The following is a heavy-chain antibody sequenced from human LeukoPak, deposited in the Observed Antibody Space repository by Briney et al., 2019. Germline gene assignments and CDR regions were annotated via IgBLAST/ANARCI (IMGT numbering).Heavy chain of an antibody. V-gene: IGHV4-59*01. CDR3: ARWAGYTVGAFDI. D-gene: IGHD5-12*01. J-gene: IGHJ3*02. CDR1: GDSITGYY. CDR2: IYHSGST. Sequence: SETLSLTCSVFGDSITGYYWSWIRQPPGKGLEWIGYIYHSGSTNYNPSLKSRVTISVDTSKNQFSLKLTAVTAADTAVYYCARWAGYTVGAFDIWGQGTMVTVSS.